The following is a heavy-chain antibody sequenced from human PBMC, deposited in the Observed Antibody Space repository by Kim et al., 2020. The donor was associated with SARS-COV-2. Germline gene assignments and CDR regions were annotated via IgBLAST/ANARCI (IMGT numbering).Heavy chain of an antibody. CDR2: INSDGSST. V-gene: IGHV3-74*01. J-gene: IGHJ6*02. Sequence: GGSLRLSCAASGFTFSSYWMHWVRQAPGKGLVWVSRINSDGSSTSYADSVKGRFTISRDNAKNTLYLQMNSLRAEDTAVYYCASTYYDILTGYPLVYYYYGMDVWGQGTTVTVSS. D-gene: IGHD3-9*01. CDR1: GFTFSSYW. CDR3: ASTYYDILTGYPLVYYYYGMDV.